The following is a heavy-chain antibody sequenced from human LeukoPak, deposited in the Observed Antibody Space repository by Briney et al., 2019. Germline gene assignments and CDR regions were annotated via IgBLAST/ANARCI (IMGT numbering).Heavy chain of an antibody. J-gene: IGHJ4*02. CDR3: ARGSSGGSCPGW. V-gene: IGHV1-2*02. Sequence: ASVKVSCKASGYTFTGYYMHWVRQAPGPGLEWMGWINPNSGGTNYAQKFQGRVTMTRDTSISTAYMELSRLRSDDTAVYYCARGSSGGSCPGWWGQGTLVTVSS. CDR1: GYTFTGYY. CDR2: INPNSGGT. D-gene: IGHD2-15*01.